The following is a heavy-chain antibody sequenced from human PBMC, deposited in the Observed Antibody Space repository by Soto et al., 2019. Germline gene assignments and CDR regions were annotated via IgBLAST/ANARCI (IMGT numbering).Heavy chain of an antibody. V-gene: IGHV1-2*02. Sequence: QVQLVQSGAEVKKPGASVNVSCKASGYTFTVYYMHLVRQAPGQGLEWMGWINPKSGGTMYPQKFQGRVTMTWDTSISTAYRALTRLRSDDTAVYYCARDLAKGGGSAGFDYWGEGTLVTVSS. CDR3: ARDLAKGGGSAGFDY. J-gene: IGHJ4*02. CDR1: GYTFTVYY. D-gene: IGHD1-26*01. CDR2: INPKSGGT.